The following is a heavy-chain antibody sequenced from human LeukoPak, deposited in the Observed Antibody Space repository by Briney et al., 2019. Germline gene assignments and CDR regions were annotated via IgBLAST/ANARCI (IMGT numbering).Heavy chain of an antibody. Sequence: GASVKVSCKASGGTFISYAISWVRQAPGQGLEWMGGIIPIFGTANYAQKFQGRVTITADKSTSTAYMELSSLRSEDTAVYYCARGGGDDILTGYYRHYYYGMDVWGKGTTVTVSS. CDR1: GGTFISYA. CDR2: IIPIFGTA. CDR3: ARGGGDDILTGYYRHYYYGMDV. J-gene: IGHJ6*04. D-gene: IGHD3-9*01. V-gene: IGHV1-69*06.